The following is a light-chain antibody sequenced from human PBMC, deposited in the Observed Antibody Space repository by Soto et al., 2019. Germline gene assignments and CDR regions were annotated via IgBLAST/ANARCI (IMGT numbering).Light chain of an antibody. CDR2: DAS. Sequence: EIVLTQSPATLSLSPGERATLSCRASQSVSSYLAWYQQKPGQAPRLLIYDASNRATGIPARFSGSGSGTVFPLPFSSLESEDFAVYYCLHRSVWPLSFGGGMKAEIK. CDR1: QSVSSY. J-gene: IGKJ4*01. V-gene: IGKV3-11*01. CDR3: LHRSVWPLS.